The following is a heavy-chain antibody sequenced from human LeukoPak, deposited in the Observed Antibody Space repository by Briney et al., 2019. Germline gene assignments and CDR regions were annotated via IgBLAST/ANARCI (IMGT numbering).Heavy chain of an antibody. V-gene: IGHV1-2*06. CDR2: INPNSGGT. D-gene: IGHD5-18*01. CDR1: GYTFIGYY. J-gene: IGHJ6*02. Sequence: ASVKVSCKASGYTFIGYYMHWVRQAPGQGLEWMGRINPNSGGTNYAQKFQGRVTMTRDTSISTAYMELSRLRSDDTAVYYCARVRTAMVHYYYYGMDVWGQGTTVTVSS. CDR3: ARVRTAMVHYYYYGMDV.